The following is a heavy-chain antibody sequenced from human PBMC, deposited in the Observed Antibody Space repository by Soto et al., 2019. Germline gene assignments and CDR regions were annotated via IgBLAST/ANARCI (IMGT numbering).Heavy chain of an antibody. CDR3: ARDRYCSSTSCSIPSYYFDY. Sequence: QVQLVQSGAEVKKPGASVKVSCKASGYTFTGYYMHWVRQAPGQGLEWMGWINPNSGGTNYAQKFQGWVTMTRDTSISTAYMELSRLRSDDTAVYYCARDRYCSSTSCSIPSYYFDYWGQGTLVTVSS. J-gene: IGHJ4*02. V-gene: IGHV1-2*04. CDR2: INPNSGGT. CDR1: GYTFTGYY. D-gene: IGHD2-2*01.